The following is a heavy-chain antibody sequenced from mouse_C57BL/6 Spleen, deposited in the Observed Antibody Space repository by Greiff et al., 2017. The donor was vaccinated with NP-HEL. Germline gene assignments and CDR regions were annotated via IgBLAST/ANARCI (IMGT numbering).Heavy chain of an antibody. D-gene: IGHD4-1*01. V-gene: IGHV1-26*01. CDR1: GYTFTDYY. Sequence: VQLQQSGPELVKPGASVKISCKASGYTFTDYYMNWVKQSHGKSLEWIGDINPNNGGTSYNQKFKGKATLTVDKSSSTAYMELRSLTSEDSAVYYCAKMLNWDGYFDYWGQGTTLTVSS. J-gene: IGHJ2*01. CDR3: AKMLNWDGYFDY. CDR2: INPNNGGT.